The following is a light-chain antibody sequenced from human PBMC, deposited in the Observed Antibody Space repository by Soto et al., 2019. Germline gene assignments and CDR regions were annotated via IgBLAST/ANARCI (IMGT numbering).Light chain of an antibody. J-gene: IGLJ1*01. V-gene: IGLV2-14*01. CDR2: EVS. CDR1: SSDGGGYNY. Sequence: SVLTQPASVSGSPGRSITISCTGTSSDGGGYNYVSWYQHHPGKAPKLMIYEVSNRPSGVSNRFSGSKSGNTASLTISGLQAEDEADYYCRSYTSSSNLVFGTGTKVTVX. CDR3: RSYTSSSNLV.